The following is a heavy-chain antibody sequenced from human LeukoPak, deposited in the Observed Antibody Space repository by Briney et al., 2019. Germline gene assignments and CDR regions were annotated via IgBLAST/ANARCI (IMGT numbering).Heavy chain of an antibody. D-gene: IGHD2-15*01. Sequence: GGSLRLSCAASGFTFSSYGMSWVRQAPGKGLEWVSAISGIGGSTYYADSVKGRFTISRDNSKNTLYLQMNSLRAEDTAVYYCAKLGKRAIVVVVAANSFFDYWGQGTLVTVSS. CDR1: GFTFSSYG. CDR2: ISGIGGST. CDR3: AKLGKRAIVVVVAANSFFDY. V-gene: IGHV3-23*01. J-gene: IGHJ4*02.